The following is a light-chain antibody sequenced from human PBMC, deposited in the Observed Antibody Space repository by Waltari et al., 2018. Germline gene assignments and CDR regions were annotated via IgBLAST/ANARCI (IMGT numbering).Light chain of an antibody. CDR1: QSVGSS. CDR3: QQYYKWPPLT. J-gene: IGKJ4*01. V-gene: IGKV3-15*01. CDR2: DAS. Sequence: EIVMTQSPATLSVSPGERATLSCRASQSVGSSVAWYQQKPGQAPRLLFYDASSRPTGVPARFSASGSGTAFSLIISSLQPEDFAVYFCQQYYKWPPLTFGGGTKVEIK.